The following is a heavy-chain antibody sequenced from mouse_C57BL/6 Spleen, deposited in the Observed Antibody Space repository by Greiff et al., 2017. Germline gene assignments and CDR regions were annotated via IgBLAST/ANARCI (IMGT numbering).Heavy chain of an antibody. J-gene: IGHJ4*01. CDR3: ARWGYYGSSHYAMDY. CDR2: IDPSDSYT. V-gene: IGHV1-69*01. CDR1: GYTFTCYW. D-gene: IGHD1-1*01. Sequence: VQLQQPGAELVMPGASVKLSCKASGYTFTCYWMHWVKQRPGKGLEWIGEIDPSDSYTNYNQKFKGKSTLAVDKSSSTAYMQLSRLTYEDSAVYYSARWGYYGSSHYAMDYWGQGTSVTVSS.